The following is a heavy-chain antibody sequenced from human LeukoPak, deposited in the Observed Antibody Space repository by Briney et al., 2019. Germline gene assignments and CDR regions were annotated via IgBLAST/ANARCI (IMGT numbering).Heavy chain of an antibody. Sequence: ASVPVSCKASGYTFIGYYMHWVRQAPGQELEGMGWINPKSGGTNYAQKFQGSVTMTRDTSISTAYMELSRLRSDDTAVYYCARSGLYCSSTSCYTGTPHGFDYWGQGTLVTVSS. CDR1: GYTFIGYY. V-gene: IGHV1-2*02. J-gene: IGHJ4*02. CDR2: INPKSGGT. CDR3: ARSGLYCSSTSCYTGTPHGFDY. D-gene: IGHD2-2*02.